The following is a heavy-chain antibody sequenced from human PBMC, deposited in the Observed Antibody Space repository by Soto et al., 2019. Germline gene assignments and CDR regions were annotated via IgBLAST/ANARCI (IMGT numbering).Heavy chain of an antibody. CDR3: ARLVGFSYYYYGMVV. CDR1: GYSFTSYW. J-gene: IGHJ6*02. D-gene: IGHD3-10*01. CDR2: IGPSDSYT. Sequence: GEYLKISCKGSGYSFTSYWISWVRQMPGKGLEWMGRIGPSDSYTNYSAPFQGHVTISADKSISTAYLQWSSLKASDTAMYYCARLVGFSYYYYGMVVWGQGATVTISS. V-gene: IGHV5-10-1*01.